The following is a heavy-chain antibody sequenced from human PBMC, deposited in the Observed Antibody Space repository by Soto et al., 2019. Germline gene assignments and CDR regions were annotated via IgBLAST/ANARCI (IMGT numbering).Heavy chain of an antibody. D-gene: IGHD1-26*01. CDR3: AKDYGELAFDN. CDR2: MSARSSRT. CDR1: GFAFSTYD. Sequence: EVQLLESGGGLAQPGGSLRLSCVGSGFAFSTYDMTWVRQAPGQGLEWVSGMSARSSRTYYADSVKGRFTISRDNSKNTLYLQMSSLRVEDTAVYYCAKDYGELAFDNWGQGTQVTVSS. V-gene: IGHV3-23*01. J-gene: IGHJ4*02.